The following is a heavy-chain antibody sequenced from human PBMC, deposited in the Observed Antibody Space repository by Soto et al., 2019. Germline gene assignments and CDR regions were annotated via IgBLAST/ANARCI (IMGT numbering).Heavy chain of an antibody. Sequence: ALRLSCAASGFTFSSYAMHWVRQAPGKGLEWVAVISYDGSNKYYADSVKGRFTISRDNSKNTLYLQMNSLRAEDTAVYYCARDYYDSSGHWGGDAFDIWGQGTMVTVS. CDR1: GFTFSSYA. V-gene: IGHV3-30-3*01. CDR3: ARDYYDSSGHWGGDAFDI. D-gene: IGHD3-22*01. CDR2: ISYDGSNK. J-gene: IGHJ3*02.